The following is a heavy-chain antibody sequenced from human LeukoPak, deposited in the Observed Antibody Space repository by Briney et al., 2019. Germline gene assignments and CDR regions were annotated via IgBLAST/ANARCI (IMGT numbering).Heavy chain of an antibody. Sequence: SETLSLTCTVSGGSISSYYWTWIRQPPEKGLEWIGYIYYSGSTKYNPSLKSRVTISVDTSKNQFSLRLSSVTAADTAVYYCARGAASATGDWFDPWGQGTLVTVSS. CDR2: IYYSGST. D-gene: IGHD6-13*01. CDR3: ARGAASATGDWFDP. J-gene: IGHJ5*02. CDR1: GGSISSYY. V-gene: IGHV4-59*01.